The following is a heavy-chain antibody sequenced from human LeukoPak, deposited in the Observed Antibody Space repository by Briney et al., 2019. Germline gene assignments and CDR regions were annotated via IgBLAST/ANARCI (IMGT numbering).Heavy chain of an antibody. Sequence: PSDTLSLTCAVYGGSFSGYYWSWIRQPPGKGLEWIGEINHSGSTNYNPSLKSRVTISVDTSKNQFSLKLSSVTAADTAVYYCASMDYDFWSGYSTLDYWGQGTLVTVSS. CDR3: ASMDYDFWSGYSTLDY. V-gene: IGHV4-34*01. CDR2: INHSGST. CDR1: GGSFSGYY. D-gene: IGHD3-3*01. J-gene: IGHJ4*02.